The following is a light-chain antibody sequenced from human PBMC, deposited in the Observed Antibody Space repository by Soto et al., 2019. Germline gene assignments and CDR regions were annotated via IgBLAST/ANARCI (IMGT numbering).Light chain of an antibody. Sequence: EIVLTQSPGTLSLSPGERATLFCRASQTVTNNSIAWYQQKPGQPPRLLIDDASRRASGIPDRFSGSGSGTDFTLTISRLEPEDFALYYCQQCATSPLTFGQGTKVDIK. CDR2: DAS. V-gene: IGKV3-20*01. J-gene: IGKJ1*01. CDR3: QQCATSPLT. CDR1: QTVTNNS.